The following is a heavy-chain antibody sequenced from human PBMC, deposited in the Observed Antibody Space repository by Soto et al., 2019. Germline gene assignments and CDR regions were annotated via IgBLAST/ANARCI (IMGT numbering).Heavy chain of an antibody. J-gene: IGHJ4*02. CDR3: AKGRGGSGSLTPRVDF. CDR1: GFTFNNYA. D-gene: IGHD3-10*01. CDR2: ISGGGDTT. Sequence: EVPLLESGGGLVQPGGSLRLSCAASGFTFNNYAMTWVRQAPGKGLEWVSAISGGGDTTSYADSVKGRFPVSRSGSKDTLYLQMSSLRAEDTALYYCAKGRGGSGSLTPRVDFWGQGTLVTVSS. V-gene: IGHV3-23*01.